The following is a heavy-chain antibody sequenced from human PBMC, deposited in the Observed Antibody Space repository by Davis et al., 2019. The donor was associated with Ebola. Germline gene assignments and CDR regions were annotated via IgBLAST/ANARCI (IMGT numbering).Heavy chain of an antibody. Sequence: SETLSLTCTVSGGSISSSSYYWSWIRQPPGKGLEWIGEINHSGSTNYNPSLKSRVTISVDTSKNQFSLKLSSVTAADTAVYYCARERGSSSSTYYYYYGMDVWGQGTTVTVSS. CDR2: INHSGST. J-gene: IGHJ6*02. V-gene: IGHV4-39*07. CDR1: GGSISSSSYY. CDR3: ARERGSSSSTYYYYYGMDV. D-gene: IGHD6-6*01.